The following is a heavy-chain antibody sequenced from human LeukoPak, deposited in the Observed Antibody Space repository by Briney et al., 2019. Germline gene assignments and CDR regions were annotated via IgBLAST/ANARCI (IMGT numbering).Heavy chain of an antibody. CDR2: IRASGGST. V-gene: IGHV3-23*01. J-gene: IGHJ4*02. CDR1: GFTFSSYA. Sequence: PGGSLRLSCAASGFTFSSYAMSWVRQAPGKGLEWVSVIRASGGSTYYADSVKGRFTISRDNSKNTLYMQMHRLRTEDTAVYYCSKAVYYYGGFDYWGQGTLVTVSS. D-gene: IGHD3-22*01. CDR3: SKAVYYYGGFDY.